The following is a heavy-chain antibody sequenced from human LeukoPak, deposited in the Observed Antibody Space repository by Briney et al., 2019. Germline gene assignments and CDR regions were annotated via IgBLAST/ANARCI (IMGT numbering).Heavy chain of an antibody. J-gene: IGHJ4*02. D-gene: IGHD6-19*01. CDR1: GFTFSSYE. CDR2: ISSIGSTI. CDR3: ASSDSGWFDY. Sequence: GGSLRLSCAASGFTFSSYEMNWVREAPGKGLEGVSYISSIGSTIYYADSVKGRFTISRDNAKNSLYLQMNSLRAEDTAVYYCASSDSGWFDYWGQGTLVTVSS. V-gene: IGHV3-48*03.